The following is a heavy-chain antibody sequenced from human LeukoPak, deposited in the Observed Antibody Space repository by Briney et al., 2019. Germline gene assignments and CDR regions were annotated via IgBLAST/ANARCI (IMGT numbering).Heavy chain of an antibody. V-gene: IGHV5-51*01. CDR2: IYPGDSDT. Sequence: GESLKISCKGSGYSFTSYWIGWVRQMPGKGLEWMGIIYPGDSDTRYSPSFQGQVTISADKSISTAYLQWSSLKASDTAMYYCERQNYPITMVRGFPTTPFDPWGQGTLVTVSS. CDR1: GYSFTSYW. D-gene: IGHD3-10*01. J-gene: IGHJ5*02. CDR3: ERQNYPITMVRGFPTTPFDP.